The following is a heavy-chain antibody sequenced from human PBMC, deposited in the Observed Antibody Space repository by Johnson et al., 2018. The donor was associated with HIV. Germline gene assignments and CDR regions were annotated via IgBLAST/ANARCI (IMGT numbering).Heavy chain of an antibody. CDR2: ISWNSHIV. V-gene: IGHV3-9*01. Sequence: VQLMESGGGEVRPGGSLRLSCVASGFNFDDYAMHWVRQPPGQGLEWVAGISWNSHIVDYADSVKGRVTISRDNAKNSLSLKMNSLRAEDTAIYYCAREEGSDILTRGDAFDIWGQGTRVTVSS. CDR1: GFNFDDYA. J-gene: IGHJ3*02. D-gene: IGHD3-9*01. CDR3: AREEGSDILTRGDAFDI.